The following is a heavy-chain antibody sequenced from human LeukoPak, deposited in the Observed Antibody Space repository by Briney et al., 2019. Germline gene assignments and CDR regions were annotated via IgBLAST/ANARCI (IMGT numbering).Heavy chain of an antibody. CDR1: GYTFYSYG. CDR3: VRDGRFEYSHFYYFDY. Sequence: ASVKVSCKASGYTFYSYGISWVRQAPGQGLEWMAWISVYNDNRRYAQNFQGRVTLTTDKSTSTAYMELRSLKSDDTATYYCVRDGRFEYSHFYYFDYWGQGTQVTVSS. V-gene: IGHV1-18*01. D-gene: IGHD5-12*01. J-gene: IGHJ4*02. CDR2: ISVYNDNR.